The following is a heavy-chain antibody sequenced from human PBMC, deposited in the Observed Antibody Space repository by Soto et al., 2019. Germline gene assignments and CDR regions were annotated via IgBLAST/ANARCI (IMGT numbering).Heavy chain of an antibody. D-gene: IGHD3-22*01. J-gene: IGHJ4*02. V-gene: IGHV3-30-3*01. Sequence: QVQLVESGGGVVQPGRSLRVSCAASGFIFSNYAMHWVRQAPGKGREWVAVVSYDGNNQFYAESVKGRFTISRDSSKTTLYLQMNNLREEDTAVYYCARDRVYYYDNSGYYNFDYWGQGTLVIVSS. CDR1: GFIFSNYA. CDR3: ARDRVYYYDNSGYYNFDY. CDR2: VSYDGNNQ.